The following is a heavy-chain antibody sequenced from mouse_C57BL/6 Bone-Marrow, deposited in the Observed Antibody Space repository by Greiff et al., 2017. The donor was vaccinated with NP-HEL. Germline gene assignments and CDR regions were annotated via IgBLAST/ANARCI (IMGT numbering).Heavy chain of an antibody. D-gene: IGHD2-2*01. J-gene: IGHJ2*01. CDR1: GYTFTSYG. Sequence: QVQLQQSGAELARPGASVKLSCKASGYTFTSYGISWVKQRTGQGLEWIGEIYPRSGNTHYNEKFKGKATLTADKSSSTAYMELRSLTSEDSAVYFCARDGYDCFDYWGQGTTLTVSS. CDR3: ARDGYDCFDY. CDR2: IYPRSGNT. V-gene: IGHV1-81*01.